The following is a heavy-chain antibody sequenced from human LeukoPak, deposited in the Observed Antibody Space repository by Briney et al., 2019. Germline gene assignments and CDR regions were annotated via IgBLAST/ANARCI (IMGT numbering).Heavy chain of an antibody. CDR2: IRSKANSYAT. V-gene: IGHV3-73*01. D-gene: IGHD2-2*01. Sequence: QPGGSLKLSCAASGFTFSGSAMHWVRQASGKGLEWVGRIRSKANSYATAYAASVKGRFTISRDDSKNTASLQMNSLKTEDTAVYYCTTFPGRYCSSTSCEGIYFDYWGQGTLVTVSS. J-gene: IGHJ4*02. CDR3: TTFPGRYCSSTSCEGIYFDY. CDR1: GFTFSGSA.